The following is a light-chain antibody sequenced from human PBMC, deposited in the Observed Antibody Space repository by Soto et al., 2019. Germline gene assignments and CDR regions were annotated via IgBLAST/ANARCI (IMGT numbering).Light chain of an antibody. CDR2: GAS. V-gene: IGKV3-20*01. J-gene: IGKJ1*01. CDR1: QTVSSRF. CDR3: QQYDNSCT. Sequence: DIVLTQSPGTLSLSPGERATLSCRASQTVSSRFLAWYQQKPGQAPRLLIYGASSRATGVPDRFSGSGSGTDFTLTISRLEPEDSAVYYCQQYDNSCTFGQGTKVEIK.